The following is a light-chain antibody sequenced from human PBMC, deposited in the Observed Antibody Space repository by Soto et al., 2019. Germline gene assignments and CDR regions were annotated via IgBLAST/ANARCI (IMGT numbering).Light chain of an antibody. V-gene: IGLV2-23*01. CDR3: CSYAGGGSYV. Sequence: QSALTQPASVSGSPEQSITISCTGSSSDVGRYNLVSWYQQHPGKAPKLMIYEGSKRPSGVSNRFSCSKSGNTASLTISGLQAEDEADYYCCSYAGGGSYVFGPGTKLTVL. CDR1: SSDVGRYNL. J-gene: IGLJ1*01. CDR2: EGS.